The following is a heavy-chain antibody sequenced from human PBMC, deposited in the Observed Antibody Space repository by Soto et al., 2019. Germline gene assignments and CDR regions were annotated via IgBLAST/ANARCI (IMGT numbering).Heavy chain of an antibody. CDR3: ARDEAATGTGFDP. V-gene: IGHV1-2*02. Sequence: ASVKVSCKTSGYTFTGYYIHWVRQAPGQGLEWMGWINPNSGGTKYAQKFQGRVTLTRDTSISTAYMELSRVQSDDTAVYYCARDEAATGTGFDPLGQGTLVTVSS. CDR1: GYTFTGYY. J-gene: IGHJ5*02. CDR2: INPNSGGT. D-gene: IGHD6-13*01.